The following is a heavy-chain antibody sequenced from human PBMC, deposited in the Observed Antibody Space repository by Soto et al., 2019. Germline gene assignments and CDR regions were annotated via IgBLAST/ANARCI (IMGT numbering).Heavy chain of an antibody. CDR2: ISGSGGST. CDR3: AKDTSGSYRTRYYFDY. V-gene: IGHV3-23*01. D-gene: IGHD1-26*01. Sequence: PGGSLRLSCAASGFTFSSYAMSWVRQAPGKGLEWVSAISGSGGSTYYADSVKGRFTISRDNSKNTLYLQMNSLRAEDTAVYYCAKDTSGSYRTRYYFDYWGQGTLVTVSS. CDR1: GFTFSSYA. J-gene: IGHJ4*02.